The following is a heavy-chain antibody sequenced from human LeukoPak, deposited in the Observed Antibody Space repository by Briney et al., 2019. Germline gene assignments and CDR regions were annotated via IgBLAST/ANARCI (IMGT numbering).Heavy chain of an antibody. Sequence: GGSLRLYCAGSGFALSRYIMDWVRQAPGEGLEWASSIRSSSSYIYYAESVKGRFTISRDNAKNSLYLEMNSLTDEDTAVYYCARDKVVGATFFDYWGQGTLVSVSS. CDR2: IRSSSSYI. D-gene: IGHD1-26*01. CDR1: GFALSRYI. J-gene: IGHJ4*02. V-gene: IGHV3-21*01. CDR3: ARDKVVGATFFDY.